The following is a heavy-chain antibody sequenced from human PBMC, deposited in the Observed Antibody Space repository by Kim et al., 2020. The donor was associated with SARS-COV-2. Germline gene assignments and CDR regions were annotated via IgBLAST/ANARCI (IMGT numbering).Heavy chain of an antibody. CDR3: ARAPPPSDHPRDVGLGGFDY. J-gene: IGHJ4*02. Sequence: ASVKVSCKASGYTFTGYYMHWVRQAPGQGLEWMGWINPNSGGTNYAQKFQGRVTMTRDTSISTAYMELSRLRSDDTAVYYCARAPPPSDHPRDVGLGGFDYWGQGTLVTVSS. V-gene: IGHV1-2*02. CDR1: GYTFTGYY. CDR2: INPNSGGT. D-gene: IGHD1-26*01.